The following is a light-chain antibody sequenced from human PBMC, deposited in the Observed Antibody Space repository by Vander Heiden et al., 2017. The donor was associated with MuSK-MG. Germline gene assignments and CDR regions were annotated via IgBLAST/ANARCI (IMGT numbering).Light chain of an antibody. CDR2: AAS. Sequence: QMTHSPSSLSASVGDRVTITCRASQSISSYLNWYQQKPGKAPKLLIYAASSLQSGVPSRFSGSGSGTDFTLTISSLQPEDFATYYCQQSYSTPWTFGQGTKVEIK. CDR3: QQSYSTPWT. V-gene: IGKV1-39*01. CDR1: QSISSY. J-gene: IGKJ1*01.